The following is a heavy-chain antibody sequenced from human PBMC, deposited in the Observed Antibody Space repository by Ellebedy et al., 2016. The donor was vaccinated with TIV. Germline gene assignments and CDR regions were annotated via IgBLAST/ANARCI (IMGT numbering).Heavy chain of an antibody. CDR3: AGGTY. CDR1: GFTVSGDY. Sequence: GESLKISCAASGFTVSGDYMSWVRQDPGKGLEWVSIMDAGGNTHYPDTVKGRFTVSRDNSNNTLYLQMNSLRAEDTAMYYFAGGTYWGQGTLVTVSS. V-gene: IGHV3-53*01. CDR2: MDAGGNT. J-gene: IGHJ4*02.